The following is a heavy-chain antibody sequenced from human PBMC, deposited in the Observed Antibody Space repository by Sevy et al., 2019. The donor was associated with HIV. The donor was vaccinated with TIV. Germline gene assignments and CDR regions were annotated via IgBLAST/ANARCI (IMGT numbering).Heavy chain of an antibody. CDR1: GFTSSSYA. V-gene: IGHV3-23*01. CDR3: ARDRATSATGTLIDY. CDR2: LSDSGVST. Sequence: GESLKISCAASGFTSSSYAMSWVRQPPGRGLEWVSTLSDSGVSTYYADSVKGRFTMSRDNSKNILYLQMNSLRAEDTAVYYCARDRATSATGTLIDYWGQGTLVTVSS. D-gene: IGHD3-9*01. J-gene: IGHJ4*02.